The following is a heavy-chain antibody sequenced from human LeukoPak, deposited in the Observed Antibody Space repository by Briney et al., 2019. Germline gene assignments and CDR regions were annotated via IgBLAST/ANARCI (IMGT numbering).Heavy chain of an antibody. J-gene: IGHJ4*02. CDR1: GFTFSSYA. CDR2: ISYDGSNK. CDR3: APKWELIY. D-gene: IGHD1-26*01. V-gene: IGHV3-30*04. Sequence: GGSLRLSCAASGFTFSSYAMHWVRQAPGKGLEWVAVISYDGSNKYYADSVKGRFTISRDNSKNTLYLQMNTLRAEDTAVYYCAPKWELIYWGQGTLVTVSS.